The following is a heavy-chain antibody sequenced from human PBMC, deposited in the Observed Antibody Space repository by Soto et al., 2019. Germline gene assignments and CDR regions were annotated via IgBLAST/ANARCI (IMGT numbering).Heavy chain of an antibody. J-gene: IGHJ3*02. CDR3: ARGLDIVVVPAGAWGAFDI. CDR2: INPSGGST. Sequence: GASVKVSCKASGYTFTSYYMHWVRQAPGQGLEWMGIINPSGGSTSYAQKFQGRVTMTRDTSTSTVYMELSSLRSEDTAVYYCARGLDIVVVPAGAWGAFDIWGQGTMVTVSS. V-gene: IGHV1-46*03. CDR1: GYTFTSYY. D-gene: IGHD2-2*03.